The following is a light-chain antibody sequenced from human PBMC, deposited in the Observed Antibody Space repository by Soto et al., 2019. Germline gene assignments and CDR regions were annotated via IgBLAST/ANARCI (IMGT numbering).Light chain of an antibody. V-gene: IGLV2-14*01. CDR2: EVT. J-gene: IGLJ1*01. Sequence: QSVLTQPASVSGSPGQSITISCSGTASDVGGYDFVSWYQQYPGKAPKLMIFEVTKRPLGISSRFSGSKSGNTASLTISGLQAEDEADYYCSSYSSSGTRHYVFGTGTKLTVL. CDR3: SSYSSSGTRHYV. CDR1: ASDVGGYDF.